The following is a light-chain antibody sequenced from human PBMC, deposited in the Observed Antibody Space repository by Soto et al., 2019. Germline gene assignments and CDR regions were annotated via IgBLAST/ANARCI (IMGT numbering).Light chain of an antibody. V-gene: IGKV3-11*01. CDR3: QQYNNWTPLT. J-gene: IGKJ4*01. CDR2: DAS. Sequence: EIVLTQSPATLSLSPGERATLSCRASQSVSSYLAWYQQKPGQAPRLLIYDASNRATGIPARFSGSGSGTDFTLTISSLEHEHFAVYYCQQYNNWTPLTFGEGTKVDIK. CDR1: QSVSSY.